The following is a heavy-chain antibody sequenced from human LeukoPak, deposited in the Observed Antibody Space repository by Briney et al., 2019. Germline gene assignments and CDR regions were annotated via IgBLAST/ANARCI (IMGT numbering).Heavy chain of an antibody. V-gene: IGHV4-4*09. J-gene: IGHJ4*02. CDR2: IFSSGST. Sequence: SETLSLTCTVSGGSISSYYWSWIRQPPGKGLEWIGYIFSSGSTNYNPSLKSRVTISVDTSKNQFSLKLSSVTAADTVVYYCARRQIYFDYWGQGTLVTVSS. CDR1: GGSISSYY. CDR3: ARRQIYFDY.